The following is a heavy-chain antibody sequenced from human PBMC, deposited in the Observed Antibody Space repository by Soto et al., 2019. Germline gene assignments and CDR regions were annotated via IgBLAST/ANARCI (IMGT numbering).Heavy chain of an antibody. D-gene: IGHD4-17*01. Sequence: QVQLVQSGGEMKKSGASVTISYNAFGYTFNTFGIHWVRQAPGQGLEWMGCLTAYDGKRNYSQKFQDMVTMTMDKSTRTGYMELRSLRSDDTAVYFCARGLTDGDIDFWGQGTLVAVSS. J-gene: IGHJ4*02. V-gene: IGHV1-18*01. CDR1: GYTFNTFG. CDR3: ARGLTDGDIDF. CDR2: LTAYDGKR.